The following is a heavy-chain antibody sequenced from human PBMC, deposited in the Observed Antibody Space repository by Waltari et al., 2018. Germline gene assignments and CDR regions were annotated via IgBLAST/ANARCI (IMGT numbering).Heavy chain of an antibody. CDR2: ISWNSGSI. CDR3: AKGMGSEPLLGYYYGMDV. Sequence: EVQLVESGGGLVQPGRSLRLSCAASGFPFDDYAMHWVWQAPGKGLEWVSGISWNSGSIGYADSVKGRFTISRDNAKNSLYLQMNSLRAEDTALYYCAKGMGSEPLLGYYYGMDVWGQGTTVTVSS. V-gene: IGHV3-9*01. CDR1: GFPFDDYA. D-gene: IGHD6-25*01. J-gene: IGHJ6*02.